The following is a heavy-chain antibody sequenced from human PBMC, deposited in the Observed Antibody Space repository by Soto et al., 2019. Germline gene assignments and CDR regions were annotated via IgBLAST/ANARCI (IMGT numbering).Heavy chain of an antibody. Sequence: EVQLLESGGGLVQPGGSLRLSCAASGFTFSSYAMSWVRQAPGKGLEWVSAISGSGGSTYYADSVKGRFTISRDNSKNTLYLQMNSLRAEDTAVYYCAKIAYCSGGSCYSVAGWFDPWGQGTLVTVSS. V-gene: IGHV3-23*01. CDR2: ISGSGGST. CDR3: AKIAYCSGGSCYSVAGWFDP. D-gene: IGHD2-15*01. J-gene: IGHJ5*02. CDR1: GFTFSSYA.